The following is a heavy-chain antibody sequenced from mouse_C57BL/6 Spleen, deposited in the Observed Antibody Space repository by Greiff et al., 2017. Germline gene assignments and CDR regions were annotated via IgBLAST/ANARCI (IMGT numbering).Heavy chain of an antibody. CDR1: GYSITSGYD. D-gene: IGHD1-1*01. Sequence: EVHLVESGPGMVKPSQSLSLTCTVTGYSITSGYDWHWIRHFPGNKLEWMGYISYSGSTNYNPSLKSRISITHDTSKNHFFLKLNSVTTEDTATYYCARGGTTVPHWYFDVWGTGTTVTVSS. V-gene: IGHV3-1*01. CDR3: ARGGTTVPHWYFDV. J-gene: IGHJ1*03. CDR2: ISYSGST.